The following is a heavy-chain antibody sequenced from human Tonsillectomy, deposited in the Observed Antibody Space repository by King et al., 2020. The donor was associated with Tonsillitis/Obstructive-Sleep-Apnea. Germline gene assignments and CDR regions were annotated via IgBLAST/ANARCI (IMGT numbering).Heavy chain of an antibody. CDR2: MSDTGDRT. V-gene: IGHV3-23*04. D-gene: IGHD3-16*02. J-gene: IGHJ4*02. Sequence: VQLVESGGGLIQPGGSLRLSCVASGCTFNRYGMSWVRQAPGGGLEWVASMSDTGDRTYYADSVEGRLTISRDSSKNTLYLQMNSLRVEDTAVYYCETDWGKYRQGGYWGQGTLVSVSS. CDR3: ETDWGKYRQGGY. CDR1: GCTFNRYG.